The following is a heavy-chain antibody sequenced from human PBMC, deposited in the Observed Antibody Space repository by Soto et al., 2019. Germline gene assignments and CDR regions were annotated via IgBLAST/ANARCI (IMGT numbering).Heavy chain of an antibody. CDR1: GGSFSGYY. CDR3: ARSSVGGRRYVGLGY. CDR2: INHSGST. V-gene: IGHV4-34*01. J-gene: IGHJ4*02. D-gene: IGHD3-10*02. Sequence: SETLSLTCAVYGGSFSGYYWSWIRQPPGKGLEWIGEINHSGSTNYNPSLKSRVTISVDTSKNQFSLKLSSVTAADTAVYYCARSSVGGRRYVGLGYWGLGTLVTVSS.